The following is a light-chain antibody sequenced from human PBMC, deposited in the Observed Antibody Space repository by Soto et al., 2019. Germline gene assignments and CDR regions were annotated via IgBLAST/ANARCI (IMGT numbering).Light chain of an antibody. J-gene: IGKJ2*01. CDR1: QSISSY. CDR3: QQSYSTPYT. Sequence: DIQMTQSPSSLSASVGDRVTITCRASQSISSYLNWYQQKPGKAPKLLIYAASSLQSAVPSRFSGSGSGTDFTLTISSLQPEDFATYYCQQSYSTPYTLGQGTKLEIK. CDR2: AAS. V-gene: IGKV1-39*01.